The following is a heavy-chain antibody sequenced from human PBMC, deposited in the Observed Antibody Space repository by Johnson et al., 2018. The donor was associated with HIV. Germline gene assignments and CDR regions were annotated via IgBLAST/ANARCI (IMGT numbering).Heavy chain of an antibody. D-gene: IGHD6-19*01. CDR2: LYSGGDI. Sequence: MQLVESGGGLVQPGGSLRLSCAASGLTISDNYMSWVRQAPGKGLEWVAVLYSGGDIYYADSVKGRFIIPRDNSKGTLYLQLNSLRAEDTGIYHCARGIAVSNWVDIWGQGTMVTVSS. V-gene: IGHV3-66*01. J-gene: IGHJ3*02. CDR1: GLTISDNY. CDR3: ARGIAVSNWVDI.